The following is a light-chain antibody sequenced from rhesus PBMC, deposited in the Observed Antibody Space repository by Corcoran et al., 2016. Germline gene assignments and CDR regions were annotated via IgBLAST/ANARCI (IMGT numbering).Light chain of an antibody. V-gene: IGLV2-32*01. J-gene: IGLJ1*01. CDR3: CSYAGSYTYI. Sequence: QAALTQPRSVSGSPAQSVTISCTGTSSDIGGYNYVSWYQQHPGPAPKLMIYEISKRPSGVSDRFSASKSGNTASLIISGLQAEDEADYYCCSYAGSYTYIFGAGTRLTVL. CDR2: EIS. CDR1: SSDIGGYNY.